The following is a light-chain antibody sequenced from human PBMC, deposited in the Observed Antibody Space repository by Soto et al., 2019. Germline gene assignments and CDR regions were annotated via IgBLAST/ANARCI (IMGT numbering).Light chain of an antibody. CDR3: QQYGRSLIT. J-gene: IGKJ5*01. V-gene: IGKV3-15*01. CDR2: GAS. CDR1: QSVSGN. Sequence: EIVMTQSPSTLSVSPGERATLSCMASQSVSGNLAWYQQRPGQAPRLLIYGASTRATGIPARFSGSGSGTELTLTISSLQSEDFAVYYCQQYGRSLITFGQGTRLEIK.